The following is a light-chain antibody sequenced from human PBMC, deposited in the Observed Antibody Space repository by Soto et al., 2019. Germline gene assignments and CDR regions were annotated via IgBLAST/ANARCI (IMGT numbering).Light chain of an antibody. J-gene: IGLJ2*01. Sequence: PFLTQRPSSSASLGASVTLTCTLSSGYSSYKVDWYQQRPGKGPRFVMRVGTGGVVVSKGDGIPDRFSVLGSGLNRYLTIKKIQEEDESDYQCREDNGSGRSFVYVVLGGGPKVPVL. CDR1: SGYSSYK. CDR2: VGTGGVVV. V-gene: IGLV9-49*01. CDR3: REDNGSGRSFVYVV.